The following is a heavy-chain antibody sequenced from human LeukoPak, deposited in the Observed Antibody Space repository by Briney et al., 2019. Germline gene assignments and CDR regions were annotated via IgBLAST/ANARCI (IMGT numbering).Heavy chain of an antibody. CDR2: ITGGGERT. CDR1: GFTFSEYA. V-gene: IGHV3-23*01. J-gene: IGHJ3*01. D-gene: IGHD5-24*01. Sequence: GGSLRLSCAASGFTFSEYAMNWVRQAPGKGLEWVSHITGGGERTYLADSVKGRFTMSRDNSKNTLYLQMSSLRAEDTAVYYCAKYFVARNGVYHPFDVWGQGTMVSVS. CDR3: AKYFVARNGVYHPFDV.